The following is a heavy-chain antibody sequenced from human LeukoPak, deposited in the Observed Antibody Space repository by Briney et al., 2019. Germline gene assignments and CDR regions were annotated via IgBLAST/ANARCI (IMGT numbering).Heavy chain of an antibody. D-gene: IGHD3-10*01. V-gene: IGHV1-2*04. CDR1: GYTFTCYY. J-gene: IGHJ4*02. CDR2: INPNSGGT. Sequence: ASVKVSCKASGYTFTCYYMHWVRQAPGQGLEWMGWINPNSGGTNYAQKFQGWVTMTRDTSISTAYMELSRLRSDDTAVYYCARGGDGSGSFGDYWGQGTLVTVSS. CDR3: ARGGDGSGSFGDY.